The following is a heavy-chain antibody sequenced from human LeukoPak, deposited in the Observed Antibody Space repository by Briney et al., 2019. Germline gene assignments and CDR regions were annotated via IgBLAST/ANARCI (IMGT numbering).Heavy chain of an antibody. J-gene: IGHJ4*02. CDR1: GGTFSSYA. D-gene: IGHD5-18*01. Sequence: GASVKVSCKASGGTFSSYAISWVRQAPGQGLEWMGGIIPIFGTANYAQKFQGRVTITADESTSTAYMELSSLRSEDTAVYYCARDTYSYGFDYWGQGTLDTVSS. V-gene: IGHV1-69*13. CDR2: IIPIFGTA. CDR3: ARDTYSYGFDY.